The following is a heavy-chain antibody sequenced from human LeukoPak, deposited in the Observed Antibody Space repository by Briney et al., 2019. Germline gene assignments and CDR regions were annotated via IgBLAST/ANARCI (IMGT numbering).Heavy chain of an antibody. CDR2: IFYSGST. V-gene: IGHV4-59*08. CDR1: GGSFSGYY. D-gene: IGHD4-17*01. Sequence: SETLSLTCAVYGGSFSGYYWSWIRQPPGKGLEWIGYIFYSGSTNYSLSLKSRVTMSLDTSKNQFSLKLSSVTAADTAVYYCARLYGDYDGVDYWGQGTLVTVSS. J-gene: IGHJ4*02. CDR3: ARLYGDYDGVDY.